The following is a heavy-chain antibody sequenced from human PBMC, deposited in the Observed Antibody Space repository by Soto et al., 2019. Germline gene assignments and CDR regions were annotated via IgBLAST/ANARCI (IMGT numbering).Heavy chain of an antibody. Sequence: YMNWIRQAPGKGLEWVSYISSGAITIYYADSVKGRFTISRDNAKNSLYLQMNSLRAEDTAVYYCAGQYSSSSVEFWGQGTLVTVSS. V-gene: IGHV3-11*01. CDR3: AGQYSSSSVEF. CDR1: Y. CDR2: ISSGAITI. J-gene: IGHJ4*02. D-gene: IGHD6-6*01.